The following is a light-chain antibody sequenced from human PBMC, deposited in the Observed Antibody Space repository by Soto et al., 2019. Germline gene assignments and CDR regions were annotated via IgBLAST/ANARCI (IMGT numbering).Light chain of an antibody. CDR3: QQNYSTPPG. Sequence: DRVSITCRASQSISRYLNWYQQKQGKAPKLLIYAASSLQSGVPSRFSGSGSGTDFTFTISSLQNEDVATYYCQQNYSTPPGFGQGTRLEIK. V-gene: IGKV1-39*01. CDR2: AAS. CDR1: QSISRY. J-gene: IGKJ5*01.